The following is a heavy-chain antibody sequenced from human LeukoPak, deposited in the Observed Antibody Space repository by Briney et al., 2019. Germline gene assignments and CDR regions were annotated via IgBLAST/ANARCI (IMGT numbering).Heavy chain of an antibody. CDR1: GFTFSSYA. V-gene: IGHV3-23*01. CDR3: AKGSVRQLVPPAFDY. D-gene: IGHD6-13*01. Sequence: GGSLRLSCAASGFTFSSYAMSWVRQAPGKGLEWVSAISGSGGSTYYADSVKGRFTISRDNSKNTLYLQMNSLRAEDTAVYYCAKGSVRQLVPPAFDYWGQGTLVTVSS. J-gene: IGHJ4*02. CDR2: ISGSGGST.